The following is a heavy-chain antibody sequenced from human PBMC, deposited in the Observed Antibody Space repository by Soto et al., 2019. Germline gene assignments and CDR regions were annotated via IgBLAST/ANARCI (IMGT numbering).Heavy chain of an antibody. CDR2: VSGSGGST. D-gene: IGHD6-13*01. CDR1: GFTFSSYA. CDR3: ARGGPGTYFDY. J-gene: IGHJ4*02. Sequence: EVQLLESGGGLVQPGGSLRLSCAASGFTFSSYAMRWVRQAPGKGLEWVSAVSGSGGSTYYADSVKGRFTISRDNSKYTLYLQMNSLRAEDTAVYYCARGGPGTYFDYWGQGTLVTVSS. V-gene: IGHV3-23*01.